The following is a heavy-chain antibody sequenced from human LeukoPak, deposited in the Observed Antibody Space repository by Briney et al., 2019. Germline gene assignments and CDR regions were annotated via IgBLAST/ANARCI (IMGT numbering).Heavy chain of an antibody. D-gene: IGHD6-19*01. J-gene: IGHJ4*02. CDR3: ARDSGGWEAGYYFDY. V-gene: IGHV3-30-3*01. CDR1: GYTFSSYA. CDR2: ISYDGSNK. Sequence: GGSLRLSCAASGYTFSSYAMSWVRQAPGKGLEWVAVISYDGSNKYYADSVKGRFTISRDNSKNTLYLQMNSLRAEDTAVYYCARDSGGWEAGYYFDYWGQGTLVTVSS.